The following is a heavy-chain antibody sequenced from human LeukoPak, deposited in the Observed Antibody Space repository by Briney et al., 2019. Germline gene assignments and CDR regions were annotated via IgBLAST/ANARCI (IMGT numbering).Heavy chain of an antibody. Sequence: SETLSLTCTVSGGSINSFYWTWIRQPAGKGLEWIGRIYSSGSTNFNPSLKSRVTMSVDTSKNQFSLRLSSVTAADTAAYFCARENWRSKSVDFDSWGQGTLVTVSS. J-gene: IGHJ4*02. CDR1: GGSINSFY. D-gene: IGHD1-1*01. CDR3: ARENWRSKSVDFDS. V-gene: IGHV4-4*07. CDR2: IYSSGST.